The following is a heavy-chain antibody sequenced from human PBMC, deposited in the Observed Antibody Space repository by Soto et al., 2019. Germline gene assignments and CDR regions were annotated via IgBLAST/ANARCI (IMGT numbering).Heavy chain of an antibody. Sequence: AXVKVSCKASGYTFTSYYMHWVRQAPGQGLEWMGIINPSGGSTSYAQKFQGRVTMTRDTSTSTVYMGLSSLRSEDTAVYYCARVPRKYYDSSGQPFDYWGQGTLVTVSS. CDR3: ARVPRKYYDSSGQPFDY. CDR2: INPSGGST. CDR1: GYTFTSYY. V-gene: IGHV1-46*01. J-gene: IGHJ4*02. D-gene: IGHD3-22*01.